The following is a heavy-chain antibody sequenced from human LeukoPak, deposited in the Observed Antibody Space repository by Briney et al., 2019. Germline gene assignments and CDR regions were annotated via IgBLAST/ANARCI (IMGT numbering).Heavy chain of an antibody. D-gene: IGHD2-15*01. CDR2: IYTSGST. J-gene: IGHJ6*03. CDR3: ARAPNFCSGGSCYSRRSDTYYYYMDV. Sequence: PSETLSLTCTVSGGSISSYYWSWIRQPAGKGLEWIGRIYTSGSTNYNPSLKSRVTMSVDTSKNQFSLKLSSVTAADTAVYYCARAPNFCSGGSCYSRRSDTYYYYMDVWGKGTTVTVSS. V-gene: IGHV4-4*07. CDR1: GGSISSYY.